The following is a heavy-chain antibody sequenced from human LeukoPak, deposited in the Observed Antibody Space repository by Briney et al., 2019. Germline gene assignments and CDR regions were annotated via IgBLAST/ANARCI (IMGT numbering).Heavy chain of an antibody. Sequence: LTCTVSGGSISSYYWSWIRQPPGKGLEWIGYIYYSGSTNYNPSLKSRVTISVDTSKNQFSLKLSSVTAADTAVYYCARDYSNYVYNWFDPWGQGTLVTVSS. CDR1: GGSISSYY. J-gene: IGHJ5*02. V-gene: IGHV4-59*01. D-gene: IGHD4-11*01. CDR3: ARDYSNYVYNWFDP. CDR2: IYYSGST.